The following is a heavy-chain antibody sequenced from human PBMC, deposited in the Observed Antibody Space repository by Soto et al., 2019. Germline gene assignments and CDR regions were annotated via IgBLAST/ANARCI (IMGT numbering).Heavy chain of an antibody. CDR3: ARGDGAFRGSYYRFFWFDP. Sequence: SVKVSCKASGGTFSSYAISWVRQAPGQGLEWMGGIIPIFGTANYAQKFQGRVTITADESTSTAYMELSSLRSEDTAVYYCARGDGAFRGSYYRFFWFDPWGQGTLVTVS. CDR1: GGTFSSYA. J-gene: IGHJ5*02. V-gene: IGHV1-69*13. CDR2: IIPIFGTA. D-gene: IGHD1-26*01.